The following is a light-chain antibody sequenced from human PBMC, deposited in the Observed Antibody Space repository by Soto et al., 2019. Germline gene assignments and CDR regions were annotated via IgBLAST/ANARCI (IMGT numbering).Light chain of an antibody. CDR1: QSISSW. Sequence: IHMTQSPSSLSASVAPSATITCRASQSISSWLAWYQQKPGKAPKLLIYDASSLESGVPSRFSGSGSGTEFTLTISSLQTDDFATYYCLQDYNYPWTFGQGTKVDI. J-gene: IGKJ1*01. CDR2: DAS. V-gene: IGKV1-5*01. CDR3: LQDYNYPWT.